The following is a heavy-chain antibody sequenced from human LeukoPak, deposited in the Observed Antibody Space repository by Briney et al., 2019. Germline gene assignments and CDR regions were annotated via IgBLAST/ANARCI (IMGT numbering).Heavy chain of an antibody. V-gene: IGHV3-23*01. CDR1: GFTFSSYA. CDR3: AKATVPNFDY. CDR2: ISASGTYT. J-gene: IGHJ4*02. Sequence: GGSLRLSCAASGFTFSSYAMTWVRQAPGKGLGWVSRISASGTYTYYADSVKGRFTISRDNSKNTLYLQMNSLRAEDTAVYYCAKATVPNFDYWGQGTLVTVSS. D-gene: IGHD4-17*01.